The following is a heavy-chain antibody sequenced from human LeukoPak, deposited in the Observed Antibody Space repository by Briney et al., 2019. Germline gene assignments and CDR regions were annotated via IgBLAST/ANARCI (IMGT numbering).Heavy chain of an antibody. CDR1: GFTFSSYT. Sequence: GGSLRLSCAASGFTFSSYTRNWVRQAPGKGLEWVSYISSSSSTIYYADSVKGRFTVSRDNAKNSLYLQMNSLRAEDTAVYYCARLTRYAGEPWGQGTLVIVSS. CDR2: ISSSSSTI. CDR3: ARLTRYAGEP. D-gene: IGHD3-10*01. J-gene: IGHJ5*02. V-gene: IGHV3-48*04.